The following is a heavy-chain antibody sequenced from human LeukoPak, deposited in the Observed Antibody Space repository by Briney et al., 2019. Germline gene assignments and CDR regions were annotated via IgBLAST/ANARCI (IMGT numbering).Heavy chain of an antibody. V-gene: IGHV4-59*08. CDR1: GGSISSYY. CDR3: ARRGDSRGKFDY. CDR2: IFYSGST. D-gene: IGHD2-21*01. Sequence: PSETLSLTCTVSGGSISSYYWSWIRQPPGKGLEWIGYIFYSGSTKYNPSLKSRVTISVDTPKNQFSLKLNSVTAADTAVYYCARRGDSRGKFDYWGQGTLVTVSS. J-gene: IGHJ4*02.